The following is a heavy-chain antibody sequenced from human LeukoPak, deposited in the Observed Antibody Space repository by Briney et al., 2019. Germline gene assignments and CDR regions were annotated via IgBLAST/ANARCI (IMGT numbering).Heavy chain of an antibody. CDR2: IYYSGST. V-gene: IGHV4-59*01. CDR1: GGSISSYY. D-gene: IGHD4-23*01. J-gene: IGHJ4*02. Sequence: SETLSLTCTVSGGSISSYYWSWIRQPQGKGLEWIGYIYYSGSTNYNPSLKSRVTISVDTSKNQLSLKLSSVTAADTAVYYCAGHDYGGLVDYWGQGTLVTVSS. CDR3: AGHDYGGLVDY.